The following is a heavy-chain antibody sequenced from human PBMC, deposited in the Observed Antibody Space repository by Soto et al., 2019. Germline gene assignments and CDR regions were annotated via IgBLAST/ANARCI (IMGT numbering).Heavy chain of an antibody. V-gene: IGHV4-30-4*01. J-gene: IGHJ4*02. CDR2: IYHSGTT. CDR3: AILRSRWNIDY. CDR1: GASIISDYHY. D-gene: IGHD6-13*01. Sequence: QAHLQESRHDLVKPSQNRALTCIFSGASIISDYHYWRWIRQPPGKGLEWIGYIYHSGTTHSNPSLESRLFISLDAAKNQCSLQLTSVTAADTAVYYCAILRSRWNIDYWGQGTLVTVSS.